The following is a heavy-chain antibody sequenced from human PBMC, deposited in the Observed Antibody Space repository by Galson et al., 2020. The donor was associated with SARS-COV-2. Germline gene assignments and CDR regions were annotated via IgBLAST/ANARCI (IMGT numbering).Heavy chain of an antibody. D-gene: IGHD6-19*01. V-gene: IGHV3-23*01. CDR2: IGYSDGGT. CDR1: GFIFSNYD. J-gene: IGHJ4*02. Sequence: GGSLRLSCAASGFIFSNYDMNWVRQAPGKGLEWVSSIGYSDGGTYYADSVTGRFTISRDNSESTVYLHMNSLRVEDTAVYYCAKPKYSSGRTYFHYWGRGTLVTVSS. CDR3: AKPKYSSGRTYFHY.